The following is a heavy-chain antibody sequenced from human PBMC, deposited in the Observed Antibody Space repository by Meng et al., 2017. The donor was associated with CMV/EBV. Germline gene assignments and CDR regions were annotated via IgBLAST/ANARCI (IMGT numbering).Heavy chain of an antibody. CDR3: ARGIWFGEPGGMDV. CDR2: INPNSGGT. V-gene: IGHV1-2*02. CDR1: GYTFTGYY. Sequence: ASVKVSCKASGYTFTGYYMHWVRQAPGQGLEWMGWINPNSGGTNYAQKFQGRVTMIRDTSISTAYMELSRLRSDDTAVYYCARGIWFGEPGGMDVWGQGTTVTVSS. J-gene: IGHJ6*02. D-gene: IGHD3-10*01.